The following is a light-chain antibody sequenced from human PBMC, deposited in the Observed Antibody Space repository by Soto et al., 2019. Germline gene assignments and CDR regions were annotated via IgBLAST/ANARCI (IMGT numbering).Light chain of an antibody. CDR1: SSDIGSNS. CDR3: ATWSDSLKGWV. J-gene: IGLJ3*02. Sequence: QSVLTQPPSASRTPGQRVTIPCSGSSSDIGSNSVNWYQQLPGAAPRLLIYGNDHRPSGVPDRFSASKSGTSASLAISGLRSEDEAFYYCATWSDSLKGWVFGGGTKVNVL. CDR2: GND. V-gene: IGLV1-44*01.